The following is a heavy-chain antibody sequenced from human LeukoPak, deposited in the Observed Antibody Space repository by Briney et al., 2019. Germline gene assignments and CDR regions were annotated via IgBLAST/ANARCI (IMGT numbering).Heavy chain of an antibody. CDR2: IFHSGST. CDR3: ARASGSYGSGRYYYYGMDV. J-gene: IGHJ6*04. V-gene: IGHV4-38-2*01. D-gene: IGHD3-10*01. Sequence: PSETLSLTCAVSGYSISSGYYWGWIRHPPGKGLEWIGSIFHSGSTYYNPSLKSRANMSVDTSKNQISLKLSSVTAADTAVYYCARASGSYGSGRYYYYGMDVWGKGTTVTVSS. CDR1: GYSISSGYY.